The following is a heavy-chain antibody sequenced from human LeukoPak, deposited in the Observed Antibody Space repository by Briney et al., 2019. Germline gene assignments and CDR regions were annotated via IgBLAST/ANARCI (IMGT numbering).Heavy chain of an antibody. CDR1: GFPFNAYW. V-gene: IGHV3-7*03. CDR2: IRQDGDTK. D-gene: IGHD6-13*01. J-gene: IGHJ4*02. Sequence: GGSLRLSCAASGFPFNAYWMTWVRQAPGKGLEWVANIRQDGDTKYYVDSVKGRFTISRDNAMNPLYLQMNSLRAEDTAIYYCARSLPYGTTWYGRSDFWGQGTLVTVSS. CDR3: ARSLPYGTTWYGRSDF.